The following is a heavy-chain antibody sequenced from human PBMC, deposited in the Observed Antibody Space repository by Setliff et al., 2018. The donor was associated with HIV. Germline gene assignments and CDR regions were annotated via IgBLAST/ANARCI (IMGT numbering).Heavy chain of an antibody. CDR3: ARNIDMHYDFWSAYDY. V-gene: IGHV1-2*02. CDR2: ISVNNDAT. J-gene: IGHJ4*02. D-gene: IGHD3-3*01. CDR1: GYTFTSHY. Sequence: ASVKVSCKASGYTFTSHYIHWVRQAPGQGLEWMGWISVNNDATNYAQKFQGRVSMTRDTPISTAYMELRSLTSDDTAVYYCARNIDMHYDFWSAYDYWGQGALVTVSS.